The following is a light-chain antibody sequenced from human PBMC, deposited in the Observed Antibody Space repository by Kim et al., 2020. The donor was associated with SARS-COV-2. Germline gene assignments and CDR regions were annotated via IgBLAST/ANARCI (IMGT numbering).Light chain of an antibody. Sequence: EIQMNQSPSTLSASVGDRVTITCRASQSVSSWLAWNQQKPGKAPKLLIYKASTLEGGVPSRFSGRGSGTEFTLTINSLQPDDFATYSCQQDDSHPYYFGEGTKLEIK. CDR2: KAS. V-gene: IGKV1-5*03. CDR3: QQDDSHPYY. CDR1: QSVSSW. J-gene: IGKJ2*01.